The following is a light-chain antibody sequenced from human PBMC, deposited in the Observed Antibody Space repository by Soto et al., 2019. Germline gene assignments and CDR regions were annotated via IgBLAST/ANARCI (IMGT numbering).Light chain of an antibody. Sequence: DIQMTQSPSSLSASVGDRVTITCRAGQSISNSLNWYQQKPGKAPKLLIYAASSLQSGVPSRFSGSGSGTDFTLTISSLQPEDFATYYCQQTYSIPLTFGGGTKVEIK. CDR2: AAS. CDR3: QQTYSIPLT. J-gene: IGKJ4*01. V-gene: IGKV1-39*01. CDR1: QSISNS.